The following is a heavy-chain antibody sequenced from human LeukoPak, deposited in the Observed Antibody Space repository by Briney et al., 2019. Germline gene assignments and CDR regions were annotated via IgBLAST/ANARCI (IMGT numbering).Heavy chain of an antibody. J-gene: IGHJ6*04. CDR3: ARVSAYCSSTSCYYYYGMDV. D-gene: IGHD2-2*01. CDR1: GFTFSSYA. Sequence: GGSLLLSCAASGFTFSSYAMHWVRQAPGKGLEWVAVISYDGSNKYYADSVKGRFTISRDNSKNTLYLQMNSLRAEDTAVYYCARVSAYCSSTSCYYYYGMDVWGKGTTVTVSS. CDR2: ISYDGSNK. V-gene: IGHV3-30*04.